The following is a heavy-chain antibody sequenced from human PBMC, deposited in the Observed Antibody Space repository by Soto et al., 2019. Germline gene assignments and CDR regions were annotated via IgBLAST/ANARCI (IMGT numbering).Heavy chain of an antibody. Sequence: SETLSLTCNVSGAFVTSASYCWSWVRLPPGRGLEFIAHVYYTGTTRYNPSLKNRVSISIDTSKNQFSLRLTSVTPADTALYFCARMRFGEAPHWLDPRGQGTLVTVSS. V-gene: IGHV4-61*01. J-gene: IGHJ5*02. CDR2: VYYTGTT. CDR3: ARMRFGEAPHWLDP. CDR1: GAFVTSASYC. D-gene: IGHD3-3*01.